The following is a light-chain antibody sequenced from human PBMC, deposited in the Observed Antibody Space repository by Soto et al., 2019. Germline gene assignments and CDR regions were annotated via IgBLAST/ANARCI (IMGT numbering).Light chain of an antibody. J-gene: IGLJ1*01. V-gene: IGLV1-51*01. CDR3: GSWDSSLSAYV. Sequence: PVLTQPPSVSAAPGQKGTISCSGSSSNIGGNSVSWYQQLPGTAPKLLIYDDNKRPSGIPDRFSGSKSGTSATLGITGFQTGDEADYYCGSWDSSLSAYVFGTGTKVTVL. CDR1: SSNIGGNS. CDR2: DDN.